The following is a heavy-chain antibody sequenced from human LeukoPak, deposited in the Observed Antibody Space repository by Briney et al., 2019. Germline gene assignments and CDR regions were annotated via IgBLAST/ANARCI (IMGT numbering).Heavy chain of an antibody. D-gene: IGHD1-26*01. V-gene: IGHV1-2*04. CDR1: GGTFSSYA. J-gene: IGHJ4*02. CDR3: ARGGVNSGSYHRPYYFDY. Sequence: GSSVKVSCKASGGTFSSYAISWVRQAPGQGLEWMGWINPNSGGTNYAQKFQGWVTMTRDTSISTAYMELSRLRSDDTAVYYCARGGVNSGSYHRPYYFDYWGQGTLVTVSS. CDR2: INPNSGGT.